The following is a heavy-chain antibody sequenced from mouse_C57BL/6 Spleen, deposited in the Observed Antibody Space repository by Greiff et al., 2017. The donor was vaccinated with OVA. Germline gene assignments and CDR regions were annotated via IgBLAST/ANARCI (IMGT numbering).Heavy chain of an antibody. CDR3: ARWGYYGSSYVYFDY. CDR1: GYTFTSYW. J-gene: IGHJ2*01. D-gene: IGHD1-1*01. CDR2: IYPGSGST. Sequence: VQLQQPGAELVKPGASVKMSCKASGYTFTSYWITWVKQRPGQGLEWIGDIYPGSGSTNYNEKFKSKATLTVDTSSSTAYMQLSSLTSEDSAVYYCARWGYYGSSYVYFDYWGQGTTLTVSS. V-gene: IGHV1-55*01.